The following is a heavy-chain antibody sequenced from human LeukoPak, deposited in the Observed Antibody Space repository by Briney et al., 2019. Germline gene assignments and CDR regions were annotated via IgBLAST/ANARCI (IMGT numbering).Heavy chain of an antibody. V-gene: IGHV1-2*02. CDR2: INPNSGGT. J-gene: IGHJ6*02. CDR1: GYTFTGYY. CDR3: ARDRDHITMVRGVIVHYYYGMDV. D-gene: IGHD3-10*01. Sequence: ASVKVSCKAPGYTFTGYYMHWVRQAPGQGLEWMGWINPNSGGTNYAQKFQGRVTMTRDTSISTAYMELSRLRSDDTAVYYCARDRDHITMVRGVIVHYYYGMDVWGQGTTVTVSS.